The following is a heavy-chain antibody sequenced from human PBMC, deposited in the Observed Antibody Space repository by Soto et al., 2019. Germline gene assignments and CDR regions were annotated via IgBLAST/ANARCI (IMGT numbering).Heavy chain of an antibody. CDR2: ISAYNGNT. CDR3: ARVVDCSSTSCYDY. D-gene: IGHD2-2*01. V-gene: IGHV1-18*01. J-gene: IGHJ4*02. Sequence: ASVKVSCKASGYTFTSYGISWVRQAPGQGLEWMGWISAYNGNTNYAQKLQGRVTMTTDTSTSTAYMELRSLGSDDTAVYYCARVVDCSSTSCYDYWGQGTLVTVSS. CDR1: GYTFTSYG.